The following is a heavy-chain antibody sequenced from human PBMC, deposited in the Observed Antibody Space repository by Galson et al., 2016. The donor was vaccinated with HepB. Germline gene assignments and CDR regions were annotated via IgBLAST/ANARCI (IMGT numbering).Heavy chain of an antibody. D-gene: IGHD2-21*01. CDR2: IYLGGKT. CDR1: GFSIDDTY. Sequence: SLRLSCAASGFSIDDTYMSWVRQAPGKGMEWVSVIYLGGKTYYADSVKGRFTISRDNSKNTVYLQMNSLRGEDAAAYYCARIPDCWGQGTQVTVSS. J-gene: IGHJ4*02. V-gene: IGHV3-53*01. CDR3: ARIPDC.